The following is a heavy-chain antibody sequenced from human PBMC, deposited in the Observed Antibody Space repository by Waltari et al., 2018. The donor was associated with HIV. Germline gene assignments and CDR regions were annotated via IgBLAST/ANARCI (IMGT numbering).Heavy chain of an antibody. CDR1: GYTLPSNS. V-gene: IGHV1-3*01. Sequence: QVQLVQSGAEVKKPGASVKVSCRASGYTLPSNSMHWVRQAPGQRLEWRGWINPGNGRTKYSQKFQGRVTISRDSSASTAYMELSSLTSEDTALYYCARSTSPSAGNWFDPWGQGTLVTVSS. CDR3: ARSTSPSAGNWFDP. D-gene: IGHD2-2*01. CDR2: INPGNGRT. J-gene: IGHJ5*02.